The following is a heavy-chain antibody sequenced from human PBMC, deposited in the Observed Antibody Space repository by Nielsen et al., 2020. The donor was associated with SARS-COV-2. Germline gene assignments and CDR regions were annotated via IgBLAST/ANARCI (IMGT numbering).Heavy chain of an antibody. V-gene: IGHV3-53*05. CDR1: GFTVSSNY. J-gene: IGHJ4*02. D-gene: IGHD2-15*01. CDR3: APTVAAPTLF. Sequence: GESLKISCAASGFTVSSNYMSWVRQAPGKGLEWVSVIYSGGSTYYADSVKGRFTISRDNSKNTLYLQMNSLRAEDTAVYYCAPTVAAPTLFWGQGTLVTVSS. CDR2: IYSGGST.